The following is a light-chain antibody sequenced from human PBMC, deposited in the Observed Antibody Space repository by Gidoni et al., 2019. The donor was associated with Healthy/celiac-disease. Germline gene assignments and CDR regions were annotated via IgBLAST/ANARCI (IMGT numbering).Light chain of an antibody. CDR1: QSVSSY. Sequence: ELVLPQSPATLSLSPGERATLSCRASQSVSSYLAWYQQKPGQAPRLLIYDASNRATGIPARFSGRGSGTDFTLTISSLEPEDFAVYYCQQRSNWPWTFGQGTKVEIK. V-gene: IGKV3-11*01. J-gene: IGKJ1*01. CDR3: QQRSNWPWT. CDR2: DAS.